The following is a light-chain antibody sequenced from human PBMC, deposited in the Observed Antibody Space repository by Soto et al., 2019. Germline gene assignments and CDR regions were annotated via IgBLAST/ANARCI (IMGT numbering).Light chain of an antibody. CDR3: QQRSNWIT. V-gene: IGKV3-11*01. CDR2: DAS. Sequence: EIVLTQSPATLSLFPGERATLSCRASQSVSSYLAWYQQKPGRAPRLLLYDASNRATGIPARFSGSGSGTDFTLTISSLEPEDFAVYYCQQRSNWITFGQGTRLEIE. J-gene: IGKJ5*01. CDR1: QSVSSY.